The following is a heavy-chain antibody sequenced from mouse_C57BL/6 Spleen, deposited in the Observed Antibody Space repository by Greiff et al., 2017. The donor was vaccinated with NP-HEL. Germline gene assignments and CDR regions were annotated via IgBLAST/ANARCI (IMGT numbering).Heavy chain of an antibody. CDR3: AREDDYDGKYFDV. V-gene: IGHV1-82*01. Sequence: QVQLQQSGPELVKPGASVKISCKASGYAFSSSWMNWVKQRPGKGLEWIGRIYPGDGDTNYNGKFKGKATLTADKSSSTAYMQLSSLTSEDSAVYFCAREDDYDGKYFDVWGTGTTVTVSS. CDR1: GYAFSSSW. D-gene: IGHD2-4*01. J-gene: IGHJ1*03. CDR2: IYPGDGDT.